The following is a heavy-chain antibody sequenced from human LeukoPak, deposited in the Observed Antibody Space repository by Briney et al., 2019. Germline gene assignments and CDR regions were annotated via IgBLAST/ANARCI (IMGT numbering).Heavy chain of an antibody. CDR3: ARLGIAAAGYYYYYMDV. CDR1: GFTFSSYS. D-gene: IGHD6-13*01. J-gene: IGHJ6*03. CDR2: ISSSSSYI. Sequence: PGGSLRLSCAASGFTFSSYSMNWVRQAPGKGLEWVSSISSSSSYIYYADSVKGRFTISRDNAKNSLYLQMNSLRAEDTAVYYCARLGIAAAGYYYYYMDVWGKGTTVTVSS. V-gene: IGHV3-21*01.